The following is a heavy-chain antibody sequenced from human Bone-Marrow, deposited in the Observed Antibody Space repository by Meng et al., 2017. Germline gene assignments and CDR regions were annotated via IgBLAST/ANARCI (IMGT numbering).Heavy chain of an antibody. Sequence: GESLKISCAASGFTFSNAWMSWVRQAPGKGLEWVGRIKSKTDGGTTDYAAPVKGRFTISRDDSKNTLYLQMNSLKTEDTAVYYCTTWGDGDYLPYYYFDYWGQGTRVTVSS. CDR2: IKSKTDGGTT. D-gene: IGHD4-17*01. J-gene: IGHJ4*02. CDR1: GFTFSNAW. V-gene: IGHV3-15*01. CDR3: TTWGDGDYLPYYYFDY.